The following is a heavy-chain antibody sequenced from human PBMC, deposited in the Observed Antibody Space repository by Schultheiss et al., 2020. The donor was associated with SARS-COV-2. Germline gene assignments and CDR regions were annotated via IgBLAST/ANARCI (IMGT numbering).Heavy chain of an antibody. V-gene: IGHV3-30-3*01. CDR2: ISYDGSNK. CDR1: GFTFSSYA. CDR3: ARWSRPIDY. Sequence: GESLKISCAASGFTFSSYAMSWVRQAPGKGLEWVAVISYDGSNKYYADSVRGRFTISRDNSKNTLYLQMSSLRPEDTAVYYCARWSRPIDYWGQGTLVTVSS. D-gene: IGHD1-26*01. J-gene: IGHJ4*02.